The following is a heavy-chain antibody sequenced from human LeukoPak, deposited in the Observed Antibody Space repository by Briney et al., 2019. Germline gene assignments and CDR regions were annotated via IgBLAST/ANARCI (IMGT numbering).Heavy chain of an antibody. CDR1: GGTFISYA. D-gene: IGHD1-1*01. CDR3: ARDRRTGTTWGAYNWFDL. Sequence: SVRVSFKASGGTFISYAISWVGQARGQGREWMGRMIPILGIANYAQKFQGRVTINADKSTSTAYMELRSLRSEDTAVYYCARDRRTGTTWGAYNWFDLWGQGTLVTVSS. V-gene: IGHV1-69*04. J-gene: IGHJ5*02. CDR2: MIPILGIA.